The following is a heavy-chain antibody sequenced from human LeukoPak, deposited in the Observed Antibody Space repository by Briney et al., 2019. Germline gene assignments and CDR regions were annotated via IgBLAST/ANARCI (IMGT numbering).Heavy chain of an antibody. CDR2: INSNGSST. V-gene: IGHV3-74*01. CDR3: ARDEAELGQLLVY. D-gene: IGHD3-10*01. CDR1: GFTFSTYW. Sequence: GGSLRLSCAASGFTFSTYWMHWVRQAPGKGLVWVSRINSNGSSTSYADSVKGRFTISRDNAKNTLYLQMHSLRAEDTAVYFCARDEAELGQLLVYWGQGTPVTVSS. J-gene: IGHJ4*02.